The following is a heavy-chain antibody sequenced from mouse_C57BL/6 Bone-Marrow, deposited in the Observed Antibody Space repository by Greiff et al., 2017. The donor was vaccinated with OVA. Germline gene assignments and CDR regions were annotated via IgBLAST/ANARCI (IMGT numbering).Heavy chain of an antibody. V-gene: IGHV1-81*01. CDR3: ARCSNWYFDV. Sequence: QVQLQQSGAELARPGASVKLSCKASGYTFTSYGISWVKQRTGQGLEWIGEIYPRSGNTYYNEKFKGQATLTADKSSSTAYMELRSLTSEDSAVYFCARCSNWYFDVWGTGTTVTVSS. CDR2: IYPRSGNT. J-gene: IGHJ1*03. D-gene: IGHD6-1*01. CDR1: GYTFTSYG.